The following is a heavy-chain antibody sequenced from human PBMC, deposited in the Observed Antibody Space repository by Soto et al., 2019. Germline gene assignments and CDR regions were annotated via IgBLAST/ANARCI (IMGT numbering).Heavy chain of an antibody. Sequence: QVQLVQSGAEVKKPGSSVKVSCKASGGTFSSYAISWVRQAPGQGLEWRGGIIPISGTANYAQKFQGRVTITADESTSTAYMERSSLRSEDTAVYYCARSQGSSTSLEIYYYYYYGMDVGGQGTTVTGSS. J-gene: IGHJ6*02. CDR3: ARSQGSSTSLEIYYYYYYGMDV. CDR1: GGTFSSYA. V-gene: IGHV1-69*01. D-gene: IGHD2-2*01. CDR2: IIPISGTA.